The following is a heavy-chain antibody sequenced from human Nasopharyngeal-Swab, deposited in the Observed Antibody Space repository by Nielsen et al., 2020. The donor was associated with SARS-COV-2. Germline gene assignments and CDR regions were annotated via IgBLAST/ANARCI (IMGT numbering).Heavy chain of an antibody. D-gene: IGHD6-25*01. CDR1: GYTFTSYG. Sequence: ASVKVSCKASGYTFTSYGISWVRQAPGQGLEWMGWIGAYNGSTYYAQKFQGRVTMTTDTSTSTAYMDLRSLRSDDTAVYYCARDPRGLDYWGQGTLVTVSS. CDR3: ARDPRGLDY. CDR2: IGAYNGST. V-gene: IGHV1-18*01. J-gene: IGHJ4*02.